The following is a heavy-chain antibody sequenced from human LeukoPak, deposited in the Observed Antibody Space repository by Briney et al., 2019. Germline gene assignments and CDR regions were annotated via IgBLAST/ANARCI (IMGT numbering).Heavy chain of an antibody. D-gene: IGHD3-10*01. Sequence: SETLSLTCTVSGGSVSSGSYYWSWIRQPPGKGLEWIGYIYYSGSTNYNPSLESRVTISVDTSKNQFSLKLSSVTAADTAVYYCARMYYYGSGSSLYNWFDPWGQGTLVTVSS. CDR3: ARMYYYGSGSSLYNWFDP. CDR1: GGSVSSGSYY. J-gene: IGHJ5*02. V-gene: IGHV4-61*01. CDR2: IYYSGST.